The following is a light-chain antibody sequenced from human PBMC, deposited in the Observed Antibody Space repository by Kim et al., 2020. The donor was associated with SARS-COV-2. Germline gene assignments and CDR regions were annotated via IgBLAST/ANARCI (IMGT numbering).Light chain of an antibody. V-gene: IGLV1-40*01. CDR3: QSYDNSLRGYV. Sequence: QRVTISCTGSSSNIGAGFDVHWYQHLPGTAPKLLIFDNTNRPSGVPDRFSGSKSGTSASLAITGLQAEDEADCYCQSYDNSLRGYVFGTGTKVTVL. J-gene: IGLJ1*01. CDR1: SSNIGAGFD. CDR2: DNT.